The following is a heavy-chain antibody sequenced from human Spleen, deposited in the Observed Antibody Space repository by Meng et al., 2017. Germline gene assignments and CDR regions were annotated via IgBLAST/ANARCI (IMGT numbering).Heavy chain of an antibody. CDR1: GYSITGSYN. J-gene: IGHJ2*01. CDR3: ARDIARTYWYFDL. V-gene: IGHV4-38-2*02. Sequence: GSLRLSCAVSGYSITGSYNWGWILQSPGKGLEWIGSIYQSGSTYYNPSLKSRVTMSADTSKNQFSLRLTSVTAADTAVYYCARDIARTYWYFDLWGRGTLVTVSS. D-gene: IGHD6-13*01. CDR2: IYQSGST.